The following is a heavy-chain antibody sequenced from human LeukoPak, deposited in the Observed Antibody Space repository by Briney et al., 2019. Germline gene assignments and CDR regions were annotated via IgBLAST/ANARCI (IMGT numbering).Heavy chain of an antibody. Sequence: PSETLSLTCAVYGGSFSGYYWSWLRQPPGQGLVWFGEINHSGSTNYNPSLKSRVTISVDTSNNQFSLKLSSVTDADTAVYYCATIRREWLLVADAFDIWGQGTMVTVSS. V-gene: IGHV4-34*01. CDR1: GGSFSGYY. CDR2: INHSGST. CDR3: ATIRREWLLVADAFDI. D-gene: IGHD3-3*01. J-gene: IGHJ3*02.